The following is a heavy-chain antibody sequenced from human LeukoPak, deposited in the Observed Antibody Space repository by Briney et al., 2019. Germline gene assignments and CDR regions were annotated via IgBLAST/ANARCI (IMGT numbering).Heavy chain of an antibody. V-gene: IGHV3-30*04. Sequence: GGSLRLSCAASEFTFSNYAMSWVRQAPGKGLEWVAVISYDGSNKYYADSVKGRFTISRDNSKNTLYLQMNSLRAEDTAVYYCARQGDIVVVTAMAFDYWGQGTLVTVSS. J-gene: IGHJ4*02. D-gene: IGHD2-21*02. CDR3: ARQGDIVVVTAMAFDY. CDR1: EFTFSNYA. CDR2: ISYDGSNK.